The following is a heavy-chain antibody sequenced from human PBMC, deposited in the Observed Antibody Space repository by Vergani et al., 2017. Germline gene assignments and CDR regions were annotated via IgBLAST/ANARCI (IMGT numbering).Heavy chain of an antibody. V-gene: IGHV4-30-4*08. CDR3: ARASLRALVGYYYYMDV. D-gene: IGHD3-16*02. CDR1: GFSITSADTW. CDR2: IFPSGNS. J-gene: IGHJ6*03. Sequence: QEKLQESGPRLLKPSQTLSLTCSVSGFSITSADTWWTWIRRSPGKGLEWIGYIFPSGNSDYNPSLKNRVSISLDKSKNQFSLWVNSVTAADTAVYFCARASLRALVGYYYYMDVWGKGKTVVVSS.